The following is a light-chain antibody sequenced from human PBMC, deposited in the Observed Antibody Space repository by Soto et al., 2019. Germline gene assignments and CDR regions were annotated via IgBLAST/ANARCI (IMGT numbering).Light chain of an antibody. V-gene: IGKV3-20*01. CDR2: AAS. Sequence: EIGLTQSPCTLSFSPWDRATLSFMASESVGSTYVAWYQQKPGQAPRLLIYAASTRATGISDRFSGSGSGTDFTLTISRLEPEDFAVYYCQQYGSSGTLGQGTKVDIK. CDR3: QQYGSSGT. J-gene: IGKJ1*01. CDR1: ESVGSTY.